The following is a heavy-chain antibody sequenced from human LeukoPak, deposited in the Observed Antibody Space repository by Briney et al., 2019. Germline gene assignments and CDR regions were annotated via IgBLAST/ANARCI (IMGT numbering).Heavy chain of an antibody. CDR3: ARFKAVGGIDYFDY. J-gene: IGHJ4*02. Sequence: SQTLSLTCAISGDIVSSRTAAWNWIRQSPSRGLEWLGRTYYRSKWYLDYAVSVKSRMTINPDTTKNQFSLQLNFVTPEDTAVYYCARFKAVGGIDYFDYWDQGRLVTVSS. CDR2: TYYRSKWYL. D-gene: IGHD6-19*01. V-gene: IGHV6-1*01. CDR1: GDIVSSRTAA.